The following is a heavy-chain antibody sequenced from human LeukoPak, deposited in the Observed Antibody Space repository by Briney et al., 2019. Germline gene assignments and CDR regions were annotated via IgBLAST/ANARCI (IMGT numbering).Heavy chain of an antibody. CDR2: MNPNSGNT. CDR3: ALDELLSGGYYYYMDV. J-gene: IGHJ6*03. CDR1: GYTFTSYD. Sequence: ASVKVSCKASGYTFTSYDLNWVRQATGQGLEWMGWMNPNSGNTGYAQKFQGRVTMTRNTSISTAYMELSSLRSEDTAVYYCALDELLSGGYYYYMDVWGKGTTVTVSS. D-gene: IGHD2-2*01. V-gene: IGHV1-8*01.